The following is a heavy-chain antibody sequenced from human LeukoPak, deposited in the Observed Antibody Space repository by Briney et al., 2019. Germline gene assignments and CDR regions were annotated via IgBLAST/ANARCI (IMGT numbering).Heavy chain of an antibody. D-gene: IGHD6-19*01. Sequence: PGGSLRLSCAASGFTFSSYAMSWVRQAPGKGLEWVSAISGSGGSTYYADSVKGRFTISRDNSKNTVYLQMNSLRAEDTAVYYCAKDLDSSGWYDNYFDYWGQGTLVTVSS. CDR3: AKDLDSSGWYDNYFDY. CDR2: ISGSGGST. V-gene: IGHV3-23*01. J-gene: IGHJ4*02. CDR1: GFTFSSYA.